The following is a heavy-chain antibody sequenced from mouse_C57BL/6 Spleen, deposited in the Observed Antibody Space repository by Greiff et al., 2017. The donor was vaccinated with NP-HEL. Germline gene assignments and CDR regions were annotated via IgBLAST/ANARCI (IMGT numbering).Heavy chain of an antibody. V-gene: IGHV1-15*01. CDR1: GYTFTDYE. CDR3: TRCLMITTRYYAMDY. CDR2: IDPETGGT. Sequence: QVQLQQSGAELVRPGASVTLSCKASGYTFTDYEMHWVKQTPVHGLEWIGAIDPETGGTAYNQKFKGKAILTADQSSSTAYMELRSLTSEDSAVYYCTRCLMITTRYYAMDYWGQGTSVTVSS. J-gene: IGHJ4*01. D-gene: IGHD2-4*01.